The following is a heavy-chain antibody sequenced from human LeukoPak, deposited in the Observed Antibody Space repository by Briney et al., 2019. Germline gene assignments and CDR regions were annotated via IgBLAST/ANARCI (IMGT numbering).Heavy chain of an antibody. CDR3: ASSTEAVDY. J-gene: IGHJ4*02. Sequence: SETLSLTCTVSGGSISSYYWSWIRQPPGKGLEWIGYIYYSGSTNYNPSLKSRVTISVDTSKNQFSLKLSSVTAADTAVYYCASSTEAVDYWGQGTLVTVSS. CDR1: GGSISSYY. D-gene: IGHD2-2*01. V-gene: IGHV4-59*08. CDR2: IYYSGST.